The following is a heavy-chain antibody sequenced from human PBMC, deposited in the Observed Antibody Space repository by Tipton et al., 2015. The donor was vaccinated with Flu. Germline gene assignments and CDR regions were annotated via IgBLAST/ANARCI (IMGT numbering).Heavy chain of an antibody. CDR1: GGSISSGGYY. J-gene: IGHJ5*02. V-gene: IGHV4-31*03. D-gene: IGHD2-21*02. CDR2: IYYSGST. Sequence: TLSLTCTVSGGSISSGGYYWSWIRQHPGKGLEWIGYIYYSGSTYYNPSLKSRVTISVDTSKNQFSLKLSSVTAADTAAYYCARDWGCGGDCSPGINWFAPWGQGTLVTVSS. CDR3: ARDWGCGGDCSPGINWFAP.